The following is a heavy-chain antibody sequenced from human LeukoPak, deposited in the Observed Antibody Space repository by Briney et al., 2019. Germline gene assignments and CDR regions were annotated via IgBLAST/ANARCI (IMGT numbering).Heavy chain of an antibody. J-gene: IGHJ5*02. D-gene: IGHD3-10*01. CDR2: IFHSGSV. Sequence: PSETLSLTCIVSGYSISSDYFWGLVRQPPGKGLEWIGSIFHSGSVYYNPSLKSRVTISVDPSKNRFSLKLTSVTAADTAVYYCARDNAYYGSGRNNWFDPWGQGTLVTVSS. V-gene: IGHV4-38-2*02. CDR3: ARDNAYYGSGRNNWFDP. CDR1: GYSISSDYF.